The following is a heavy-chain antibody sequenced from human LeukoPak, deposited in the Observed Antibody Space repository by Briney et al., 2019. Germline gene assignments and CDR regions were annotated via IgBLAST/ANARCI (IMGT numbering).Heavy chain of an antibody. CDR3: ARDSEWGLLRSDY. Sequence: PGGSLRLSCAAAGFTFTSYEMNWVRQAPGKGLEWVSYISSSGRSIFYADSVKGRFTISRDNAKNSLYLQMNSLRAEDTAVYYCARDSEWGLLRSDYWGQGTLVTVSS. CDR2: ISSSGRSI. V-gene: IGHV3-48*03. CDR1: GFTFTSYE. D-gene: IGHD1-26*01. J-gene: IGHJ4*02.